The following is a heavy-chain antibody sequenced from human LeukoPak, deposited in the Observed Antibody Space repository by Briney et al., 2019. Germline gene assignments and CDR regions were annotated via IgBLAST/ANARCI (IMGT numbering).Heavy chain of an antibody. CDR1: GGSISSSSYY. J-gene: IGHJ5*02. V-gene: IGHV4-39*01. CDR3: ARHLPFTYSSSWYWSTRTGNWFDP. D-gene: IGHD6-13*01. CDR2: INHSGST. Sequence: PSETLSLTCTVSGGSISSSSYYWGWIRQPPGKGLEWIGEINHSGSTNYNPSLKSRVTISVDTSKNQFSLKLSSVTAADTAVYYCARHLPFTYSSSWYWSTRTGNWFDPWGQGTLVTVSS.